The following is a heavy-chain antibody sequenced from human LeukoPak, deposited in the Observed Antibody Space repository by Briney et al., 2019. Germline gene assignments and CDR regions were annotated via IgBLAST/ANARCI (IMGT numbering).Heavy chain of an antibody. CDR2: INPNSGGT. CDR3: AVAEAPFDY. Sequence: ASVKVSCKASGYTFTGYYMHWVRQAPGQGLEWMGWINPNSGGTNYAQKFQGRVTMTRDTSISTAYLQWSSLKASDTAMYYCAVAEAPFDYWGQGTLVTVSS. CDR1: GYTFTGYY. V-gene: IGHV1-2*02. D-gene: IGHD1-14*01. J-gene: IGHJ4*02.